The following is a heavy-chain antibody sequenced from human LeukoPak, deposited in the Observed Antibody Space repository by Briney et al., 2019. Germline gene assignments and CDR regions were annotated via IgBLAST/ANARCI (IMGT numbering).Heavy chain of an antibody. CDR3: AKDLASYYVSSGYCDY. CDR2: IWYEGSNK. CDR1: GFTCSSCG. J-gene: IGHJ4*02. V-gene: IGHV3-33*06. D-gene: IGHD3-22*01. Sequence: PGVSLRLSCAAWGFTCSSCGMHWVRQAPGKGLEWVAVIWYEGSNKYYGVSVKGRFTISRDNSKNTLYLQMNSLRAEDTAVYYCAKDLASYYVSSGYCDYWGQGTLVTVSS.